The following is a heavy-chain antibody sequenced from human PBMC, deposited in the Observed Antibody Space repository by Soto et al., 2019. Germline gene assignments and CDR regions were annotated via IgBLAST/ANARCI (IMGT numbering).Heavy chain of an antibody. Sequence: PGESLKISSKGSGYSFASYWIGWVRQMPGKGLEWMGIIYPGDSDTRYSPSFQGQVTISADKSISTAYLQWSSLKASDTAMYYCARFCRDGYISDAFDIWGQGTMVTVSS. CDR1: GYSFASYW. D-gene: IGHD5-12*01. CDR2: IYPGDSDT. V-gene: IGHV5-51*01. J-gene: IGHJ3*02. CDR3: ARFCRDGYISDAFDI.